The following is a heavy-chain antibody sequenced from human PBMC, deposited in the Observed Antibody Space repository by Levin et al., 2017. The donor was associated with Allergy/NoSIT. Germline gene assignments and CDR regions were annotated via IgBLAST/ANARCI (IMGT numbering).Heavy chain of an antibody. CDR1: GGSISSGGYY. D-gene: IGHD3-10*01. J-gene: IGHJ4*02. CDR3: ARGQPDPIITMVRRRGNPLFDY. Sequence: LRLSCTVSGGSISSGGYYWSWIRQHPGKGLEWIGYIYYSGSTYYNPSLKSRVTISVDTSKNQFSLKLSSVTAADTAVYYCARGQPDPIITMVRRRGNPLFDYWGQGTLVTVSS. CDR2: IYYSGST. V-gene: IGHV4-31*03.